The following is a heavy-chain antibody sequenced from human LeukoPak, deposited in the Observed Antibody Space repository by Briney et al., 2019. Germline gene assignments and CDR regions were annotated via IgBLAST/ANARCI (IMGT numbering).Heavy chain of an antibody. CDR2: ISSSSSTI. D-gene: IGHD3-22*01. CDR1: GFTFSSYS. J-gene: IGHJ4*02. CDR3: AKSSNRYDSRYFDY. Sequence: GGSLRLSCAASGFTFSSYSMNWVRQAPGKGLEWVSYISSSSSTIYYADSVKGRFTISRDNAKNSLYLQMNSLRAEDTAVYYCAKSSNRYDSRYFDYWGQGTLVTVSS. V-gene: IGHV3-48*01.